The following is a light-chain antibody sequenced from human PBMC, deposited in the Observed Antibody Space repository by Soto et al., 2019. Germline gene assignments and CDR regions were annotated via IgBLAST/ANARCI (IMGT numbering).Light chain of an antibody. Sequence: EMVLTQSPGTLSLSPGERATLSCRASQSVSSSYLAWYQQKPGQSPRLLIFGASSRATGIPERFSGSGSGTDFTLTISRLEPEDFAVYYCQQYGSSPLITFGQGTRLEIK. CDR3: QQYGSSPLIT. J-gene: IGKJ5*01. V-gene: IGKV3-20*01. CDR1: QSVSSSY. CDR2: GAS.